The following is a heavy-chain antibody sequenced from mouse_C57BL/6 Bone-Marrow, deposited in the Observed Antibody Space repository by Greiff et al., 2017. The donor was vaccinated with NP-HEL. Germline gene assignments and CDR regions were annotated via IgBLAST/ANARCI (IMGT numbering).Heavy chain of an antibody. D-gene: IGHD2-4*01. Sequence: QVQLQQPGAELVKPGASVKMSCKASGYTFTSYWITWVKQRPGQGLEWIGDIYPGSGSTNYNEKFKSKATLTVDTSSSTAYMELHSLTSEDSAVYFCARGGLRPWFAYWGQGTLVTVSA. J-gene: IGHJ3*01. V-gene: IGHV1-55*01. CDR3: ARGGLRPWFAY. CDR1: GYTFTSYW. CDR2: IYPGSGST.